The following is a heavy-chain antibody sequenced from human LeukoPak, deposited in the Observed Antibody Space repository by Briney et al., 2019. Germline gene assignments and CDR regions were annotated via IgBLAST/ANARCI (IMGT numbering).Heavy chain of an antibody. Sequence: PGGSLRLSCAASGFTFSSYSMNWVRPAPGEGRGWVSSISSSSSYIYYADSVKGRFTISRDNAKNSLYLQMNSLRAEDTAVYYCARDVLVATLDYWGQGTLVTVSS. CDR3: ARDVLVATLDY. CDR1: GFTFSSYS. V-gene: IGHV3-21*01. D-gene: IGHD5-12*01. J-gene: IGHJ4*02. CDR2: ISSSSSYI.